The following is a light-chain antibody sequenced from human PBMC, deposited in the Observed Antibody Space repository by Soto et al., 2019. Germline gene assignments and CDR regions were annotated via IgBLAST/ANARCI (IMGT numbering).Light chain of an antibody. V-gene: IGKV1-27*01. Sequence: DIQMTQSPTSLSASVGDRVTITCRASQGIRNYVAWYQQIPGKAPKLLIYAASTLQSGVPSRFSGSGSGTDFTLTINGLQPEDVATYSCQKYSSVPVFGPGTKVDIK. CDR3: QKYSSVPV. CDR1: QGIRNY. CDR2: AAS. J-gene: IGKJ3*01.